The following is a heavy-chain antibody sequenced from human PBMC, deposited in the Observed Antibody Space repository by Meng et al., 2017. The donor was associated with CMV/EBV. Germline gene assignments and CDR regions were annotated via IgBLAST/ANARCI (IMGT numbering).Heavy chain of an antibody. V-gene: IGHV3-15*01. Sequence: LTCAASGFTFSNAWMSWVRQAPGKGLEWVGRIKSKSDGGTKDYAAPVKGRFTISRDDSKNTLYLQMNSLRTEDTAVYFCTTRQRILIFQVVPPYWGQGTLVTVSS. CDR1: GFTFSNAW. CDR2: IKSKSDGGTK. D-gene: IGHD3/OR15-3a*01. J-gene: IGHJ4*02. CDR3: TTRQRILIFQVVPPY.